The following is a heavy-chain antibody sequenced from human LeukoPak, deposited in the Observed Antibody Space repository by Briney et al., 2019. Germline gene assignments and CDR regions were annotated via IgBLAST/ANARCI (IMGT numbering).Heavy chain of an antibody. D-gene: IGHD6-13*01. Sequence: ASVKVSCKASGYIFTNHDVSWVRQAPGQGLEWMGWISTYNGDTEYADKLQGRVTMTTDISTRTAYMELRSLRSDDTAVYYCARGSSDFDHWGQGTLVTVSS. CDR1: GYIFTNHD. V-gene: IGHV1-18*01. CDR2: ISTYNGDT. J-gene: IGHJ4*02. CDR3: ARGSSDFDH.